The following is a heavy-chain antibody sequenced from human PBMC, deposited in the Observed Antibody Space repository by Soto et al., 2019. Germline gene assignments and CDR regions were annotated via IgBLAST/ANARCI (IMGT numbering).Heavy chain of an antibody. CDR2: IRSKANSYAT. J-gene: IGHJ6*02. CDR3: TRRVIPGYRAYYYYGMDV. V-gene: IGHV3-73*02. CDR1: GFTFSGSA. Sequence: EVQLVESGGGLVQPGGSLKLSCAASGFTFSGSAMHWVRQASGKGLEWVGRIRSKANSYATAYAASVKGRFTISRDDSKITAYLQMSSLTTEDTAVYYCTRRVIPGYRAYYYYGMDVWGQGTTVTVSS. D-gene: IGHD5-18*01.